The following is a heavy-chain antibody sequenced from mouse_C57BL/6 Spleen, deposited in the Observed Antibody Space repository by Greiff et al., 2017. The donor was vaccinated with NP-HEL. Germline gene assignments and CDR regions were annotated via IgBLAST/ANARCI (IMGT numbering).Heavy chain of an antibody. CDR2: INPNYGTT. CDR3: AREGLTGSYYYAMDY. Sequence: EVQLQQSGPELVKPGASVKISCKASGYSFTDYNMNWVKQSNGKSLEWIGVINPNYGTTSYNQKFKGKATLTVDQSSSTAYMQLNSLTSADSAVYYCAREGLTGSYYYAMDYWGQGTSVTVSS. V-gene: IGHV1-39*01. CDR1: GYSFTDYN. D-gene: IGHD4-1*01. J-gene: IGHJ4*01.